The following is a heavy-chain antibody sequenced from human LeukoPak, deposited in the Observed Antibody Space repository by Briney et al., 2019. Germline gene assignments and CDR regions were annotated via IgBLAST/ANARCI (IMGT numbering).Heavy chain of an antibody. V-gene: IGHV3-48*01. CDR3: AKDLYSSGWYRRSVAFDI. CDR2: ISSSSSTI. CDR1: GFTFSSYS. J-gene: IGHJ3*02. Sequence: GGSLRLSCAASGFTFSSYSMNWVRQAPGKGLEWVSYISSSSSTIYYADSVKGRFTISRDNAKNSLYLQMNSLRAEDTAVYYCAKDLYSSGWYRRSVAFDIWGQGTMVTVSS. D-gene: IGHD6-19*01.